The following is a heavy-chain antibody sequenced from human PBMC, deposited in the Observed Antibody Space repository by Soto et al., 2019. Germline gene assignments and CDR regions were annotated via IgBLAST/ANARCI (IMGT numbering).Heavy chain of an antibody. J-gene: IGHJ4*02. CDR3: ARQALSLWFGELSPGYSDY. V-gene: IGHV3-48*01. CDR1: GFTSSSYS. CDR2: ISSTSSTK. D-gene: IGHD3-10*01. Sequence: EVQLVESGGGLVQPGGSLRLSCAASGFTSSSYSMNWVRQAPGKGLEWVSYISSTSSTKFYADSVKGRFTISRDNAKNSLYLQMNSLRADDTAVYYCARQALSLWFGELSPGYSDYWGQGTLVTVSS.